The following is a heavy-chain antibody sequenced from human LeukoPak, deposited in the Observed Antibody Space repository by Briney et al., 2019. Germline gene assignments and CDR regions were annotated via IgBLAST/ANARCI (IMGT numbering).Heavy chain of an antibody. V-gene: IGHV3-53*01. D-gene: IGHD5-18*01. J-gene: IGHJ4*02. CDR3: ARGGWVRAMAIDY. CDR2: IYSGGST. Sequence: GGSLRLSCAASGFTVSSNYMSWVRQAPGKGLEWVSVIYSGGSTYYADSVKGRFTISRDNSKNTLYLQMNSLRAEDTAVYHCARGGWVRAMAIDYWSQGTLVTVSS. CDR1: GFTVSSNY.